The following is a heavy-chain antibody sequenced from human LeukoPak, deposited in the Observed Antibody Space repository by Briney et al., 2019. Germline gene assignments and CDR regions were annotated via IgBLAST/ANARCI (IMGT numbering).Heavy chain of an antibody. D-gene: IGHD3-22*01. CDR1: GYTFTSYD. CDR2: MNPNSGNT. CDR3: ARSGFTMIVDDAFDI. V-gene: IGHV1-8*01. J-gene: IGHJ3*02. Sequence: ASVKVSCKASGYTFTSYDINWVRQATGQGLEWMGWMNPNSGNTGYAQKFQGRVTMTRNTSISTAYMELGSLRSEDTAVYYCARSGFTMIVDDAFDIWGQGTMVTVSS.